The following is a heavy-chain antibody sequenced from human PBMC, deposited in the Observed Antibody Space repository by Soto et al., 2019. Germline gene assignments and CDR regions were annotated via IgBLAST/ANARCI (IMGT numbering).Heavy chain of an antibody. V-gene: IGHV4-31*03. J-gene: IGHJ4*02. CDR1: GGSISSEGYY. CDR2: IYYSGTT. Sequence: QVPLQESGPGLVKPSQTLSLTCTVSGGSISSEGYYWSWFRQLPGKGLEWIGDIYYSGTTYHNPSVRSRLTLSGDVAKNQFSLTLSSVTAADTALYDCARGRGYSYGPYYFDYWCQGTLVTVSS. CDR3: ARGRGYSYGPYYFDY. D-gene: IGHD5-18*01.